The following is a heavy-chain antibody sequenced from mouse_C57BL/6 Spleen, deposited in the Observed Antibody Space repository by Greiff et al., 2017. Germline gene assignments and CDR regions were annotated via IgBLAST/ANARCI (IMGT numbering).Heavy chain of an antibody. Sequence: QVQLKQPGAELVKPGASVKMSCKASGYTFTSYWITWVKQRPGQGLEWIGDIYPGSGSTNYNEKFKSKATLTVDTSSSTAYMQLSSLTSEDSAVYYCARDYGNAAAMDYWGQGTSVTVSS. CDR2: IYPGSGST. D-gene: IGHD2-1*01. CDR1: GYTFTSYW. V-gene: IGHV1-55*01. CDR3: ARDYGNAAAMDY. J-gene: IGHJ4*01.